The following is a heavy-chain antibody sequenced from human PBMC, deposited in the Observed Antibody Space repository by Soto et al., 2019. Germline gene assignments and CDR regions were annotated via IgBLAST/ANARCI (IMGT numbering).Heavy chain of an antibody. V-gene: IGHV4-39*01. CDR1: GGSISSSRYY. CDR3: ARHPTPAITIFGVA. D-gene: IGHD3-3*01. J-gene: IGHJ5*02. Sequence: SETLSLTCTVSGGSISSSRYYWFWIRQPPGKGLEWIGSIYYSGSTYYNPSRNSRVTISVDTSKNQFSLKLSSVTAADTAVYYCARHPTPAITIFGVAWGQGTLVTVSS. CDR2: IYYSGST.